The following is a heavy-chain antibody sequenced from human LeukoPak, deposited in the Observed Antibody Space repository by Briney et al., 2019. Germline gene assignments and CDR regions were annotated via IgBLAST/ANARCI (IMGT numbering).Heavy chain of an antibody. CDR2: IYYSGST. V-gene: IGHV4-39*07. CDR3: ASLRRVRARFIYYYYYMDV. D-gene: IGHD3-10*01. Sequence: SETLSLTCTVSGGSISSSIYYWGWIRQPPGKGLEWIGSIYYSGSTNYNPSLKSRVTISVDTSKNQFSLKLSSVTAADTAVYYCASLRRVRARFIYYYYYMDVWGKGTTVTISS. J-gene: IGHJ6*03. CDR1: GGSISSSIYY.